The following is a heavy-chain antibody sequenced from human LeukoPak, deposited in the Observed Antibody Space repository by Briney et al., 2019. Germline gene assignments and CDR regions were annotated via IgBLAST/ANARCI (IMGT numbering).Heavy chain of an antibody. CDR2: ISYDGNNK. D-gene: IGHD6-19*01. CDR3: ARRVPYGSGAGQKDAFDV. V-gene: IGHV3-30*03. J-gene: IGHJ3*01. Sequence: PGGSLRLSCAASGFTFSTYGMHWVRQAPVKGLEWVAVISYDGNNKFYPDSVRGRFTISRDNSKDTLYLQMNSLRVEDTAVHYCARRVPYGSGAGQKDAFDVWGQGTMVTVSS. CDR1: GFTFSTYG.